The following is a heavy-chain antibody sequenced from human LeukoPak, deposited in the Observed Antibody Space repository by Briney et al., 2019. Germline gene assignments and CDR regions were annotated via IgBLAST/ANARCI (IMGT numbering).Heavy chain of an antibody. D-gene: IGHD6-25*01. CDR1: GFTFSKAW. CDR2: IKARTDGGTT. Sequence: GGSLRLSCAASGFTFSKAWMTWVRQAPGQGLDWVGRIKARTDGGTTDYAAPVKGRFTISRDDSKNTLYLQMNGLITEDTGVYYCTTAEDGLWGQGTMVTVSS. J-gene: IGHJ3*01. CDR3: TTAEDGL. V-gene: IGHV3-15*01.